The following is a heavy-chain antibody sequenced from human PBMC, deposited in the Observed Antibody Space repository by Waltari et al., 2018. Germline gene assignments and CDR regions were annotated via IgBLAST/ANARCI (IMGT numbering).Heavy chain of an antibody. CDR2: IIPIFGTA. V-gene: IGHV1-69*13. D-gene: IGHD3-22*01. Sequence: QVQLVQSGAEVKKPGSSVKVSCKASGGTFSSYAISLVRQAPGQGIEWMGGIIPIFGTANYAQKFQGRVTITADESTSTAYMELSSLRSEDTAVYYCARGRITMIVVVPPRYYGMDVWGQGTTVTVSS. CDR1: GGTFSSYA. J-gene: IGHJ6*02. CDR3: ARGRITMIVVVPPRYYGMDV.